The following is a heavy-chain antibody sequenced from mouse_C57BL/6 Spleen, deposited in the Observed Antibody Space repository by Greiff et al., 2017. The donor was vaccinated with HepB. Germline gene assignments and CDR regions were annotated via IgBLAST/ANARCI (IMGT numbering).Heavy chain of an antibody. CDR3: ARRDYGSSHFDV. CDR1: GFSLTSYG. V-gene: IGHV2-2*01. CDR2: IWSGGST. J-gene: IGHJ1*03. Sequence: VQLVESGPGLVQPSQSLSITCTVSGFSLTSYGVHWVRQSPGKGLEWLGVIWSGGSTDYNAAFISRLSISKDNSKSQVFFKMNSLQADDTAIYYCARRDYGSSHFDVWGTGTTVTVSS. D-gene: IGHD1-1*01.